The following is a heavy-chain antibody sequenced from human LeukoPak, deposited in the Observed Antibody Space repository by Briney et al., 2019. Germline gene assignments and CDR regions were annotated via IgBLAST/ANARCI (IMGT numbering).Heavy chain of an antibody. CDR2: INHSGST. V-gene: IGHV4-34*01. J-gene: IGHJ4*02. Sequence: SETLSLTCAVYGGSFRVYYWSWIRHPPGKGLEWIGEINHSGSTNYNPSLKSRVTISVDTSKNQFSLKLSSVTAADTAVYYCAREKAQGQLGYCSGGSCYPPPDWGQGTLVTVSS. CDR3: AREKAQGQLGYCSGGSCYPPPD. D-gene: IGHD2-15*01. CDR1: GGSFRVYY.